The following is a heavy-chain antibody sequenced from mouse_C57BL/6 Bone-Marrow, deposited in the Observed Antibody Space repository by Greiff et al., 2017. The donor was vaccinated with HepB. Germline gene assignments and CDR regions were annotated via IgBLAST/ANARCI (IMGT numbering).Heavy chain of an antibody. CDR2: IDPSDSYT. Sequence: VQLQQPGAELVMPGASVKLSCKASGYTFTSYWMHWVKQRPGQGLEWIGEIDPSDSYTNYNQKFKGKSTLTVDKSSSTAYMQLSSLTSEDSAVYYCARKRGGDGRWYFDVWGTGTTVTVSS. CDR3: ARKRGGDGRWYFDV. J-gene: IGHJ1*03. CDR1: GYTFTSYW. V-gene: IGHV1-69*01. D-gene: IGHD2-3*01.